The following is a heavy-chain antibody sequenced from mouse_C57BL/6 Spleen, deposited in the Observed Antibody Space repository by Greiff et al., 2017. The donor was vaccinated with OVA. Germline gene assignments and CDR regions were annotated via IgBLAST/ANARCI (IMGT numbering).Heavy chain of an antibody. Sequence: VQLQQPGAELVRPGSSVKLSCKASGYTFTSYWMHWVKQRPIQGLEWIGNIDPSDSETHYNQKFKDKATLTVDKSSSTAYMQLSSLTSEDSAVYYCARGTNSVYFDYWGQGTTLTVSS. J-gene: IGHJ2*01. D-gene: IGHD4-1*01. CDR3: ARGTNSVYFDY. V-gene: IGHV1-52*01. CDR2: IDPSDSET. CDR1: GYTFTSYW.